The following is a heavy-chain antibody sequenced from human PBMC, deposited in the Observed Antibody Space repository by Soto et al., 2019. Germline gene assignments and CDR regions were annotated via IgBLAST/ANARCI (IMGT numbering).Heavy chain of an antibody. CDR1: GFTFSSYG. J-gene: IGHJ6*02. CDR2: ISYDGSNK. Sequence: GGSLRLSCAASGFTFSSYGMHWVRQAPGKGLEWVAVISYDGSNKYYADSVKGRFTISRDSSKNTLYLEMNSLRPEDTAVYYCAKGEYYYGSGSPYYGMDVWGQGTTVTVSS. D-gene: IGHD3-10*01. CDR3: AKGEYYYGSGSPYYGMDV. V-gene: IGHV3-30*18.